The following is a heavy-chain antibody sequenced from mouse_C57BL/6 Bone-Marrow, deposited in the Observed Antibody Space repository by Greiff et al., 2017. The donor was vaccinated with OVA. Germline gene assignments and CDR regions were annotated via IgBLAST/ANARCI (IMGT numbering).Heavy chain of an antibody. Sequence: VKLQESGPGLVAPSQSLSITCTVSGFSLTSYGVDWVRQSPGKGLEWLGVIWGVGSTNYNSALKSRLSSSKDNSKSQVFLKMNSLQTDDTAMYYCASGGSSGYDARDYWGQGTSVTVSS. J-gene: IGHJ4*01. CDR1: GFSLTSYG. D-gene: IGHD3-2*02. CDR3: ASGGSSGYDARDY. CDR2: IWGVGST. V-gene: IGHV2-6*01.